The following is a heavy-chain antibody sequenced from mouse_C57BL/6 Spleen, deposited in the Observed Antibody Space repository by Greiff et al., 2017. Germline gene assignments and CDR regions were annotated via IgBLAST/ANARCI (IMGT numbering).Heavy chain of an antibody. CDR1: GFNIKDYY. CDR3: TTRYYGSSYDFDY. CDR2: IDPEDGDT. J-gene: IGHJ2*01. Sequence: EVKLQESGAELVRPGASVKLSCTASGFNIKDYYMHWVKQRPEQGLEWIGRIDPEDGDTEYAPKFQGKATMTADTSSNTSYLQLSSLTSEDTAVYYCTTRYYGSSYDFDYWGQGTTLTVSS. D-gene: IGHD1-1*01. V-gene: IGHV14-1*01.